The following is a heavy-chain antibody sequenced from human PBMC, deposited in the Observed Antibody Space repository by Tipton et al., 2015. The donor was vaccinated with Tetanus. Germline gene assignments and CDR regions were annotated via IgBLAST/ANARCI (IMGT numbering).Heavy chain of an antibody. D-gene: IGHD1-1*01. V-gene: IGHV4-61*01. Sequence: TLSLTCTVSGGSVRSGSYSWNWIRQPPGKGLEWLAYVSDSGLTNSNYFLKSRITISRDTSRNQFSLKLTSVTPADTAVYYCVTVNFPNYYHYGMDVWGQGTTVTVSS. J-gene: IGHJ6*02. CDR1: GGSVRSGSYS. CDR2: VSDSGLT. CDR3: VTVNFPNYYHYGMDV.